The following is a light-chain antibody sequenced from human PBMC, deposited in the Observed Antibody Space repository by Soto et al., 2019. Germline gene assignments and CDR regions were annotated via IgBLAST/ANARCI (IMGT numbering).Light chain of an antibody. Sequence: EIVLTQSPGTLSLSPGERATLSCRASQSVARRFLAWYQQKPGQAPRLVIYDASSRATGIPDKFSGSGSGTDFTLTISRLEPEDFALYYCQQYAASPLTFGQGTKVEIK. CDR2: DAS. J-gene: IGKJ1*01. CDR1: QSVARRF. V-gene: IGKV3-20*01. CDR3: QQYAASPLT.